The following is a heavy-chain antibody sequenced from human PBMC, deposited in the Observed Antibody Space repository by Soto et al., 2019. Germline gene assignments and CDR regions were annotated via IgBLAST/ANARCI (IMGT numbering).Heavy chain of an antibody. V-gene: IGHV4-34*01. CDR1: GGSFSGYY. Sequence: SETLSLTCAVYGGSFSGYYWSWIRQPPGKGLEWIGEINHSGSTNYNPSLKSRVTISVDTSKNQFSLKLSSVTAADTAVYYCERGRAAAGTPWGVTSGSRYFDLWGRGTLVTVSS. D-gene: IGHD6-13*01. J-gene: IGHJ2*01. CDR2: INHSGST. CDR3: ERGRAAAGTPWGVTSGSRYFDL.